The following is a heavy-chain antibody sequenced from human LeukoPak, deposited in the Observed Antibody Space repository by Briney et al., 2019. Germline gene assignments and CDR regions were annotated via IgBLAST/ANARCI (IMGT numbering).Heavy chain of an antibody. J-gene: IGHJ4*02. Sequence: GGSLRLSCAASGFTFSSYEMNWVRQAPGKGLEWVGRIKSGDGGTTDYAAPVKGRFTISRDDSKNTVYLQMNSLKTEDTAVYYCATNSDLDYWGQGSLVTVSS. CDR2: IKSGDGGTT. V-gene: IGHV3-15*01. CDR1: GFTFSSYE. CDR3: ATNSDLDY. D-gene: IGHD2-21*01.